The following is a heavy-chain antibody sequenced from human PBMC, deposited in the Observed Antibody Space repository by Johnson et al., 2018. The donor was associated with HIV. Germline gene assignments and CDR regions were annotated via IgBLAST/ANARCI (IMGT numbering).Heavy chain of an antibody. CDR1: RFIFSSYW. CDR3: ARGLGEIYPYPPDAFDI. Sequence: EVQLMESGGGLVQPGGSLRLSCAASRFIFSSYWMSWVRQAPGKGLEWVANIKQDGSEKYYGDSVKGRITISRDHAENSLYLHMNSLRAEDTAVYYCARGLGEIYPYPPDAFDIWGQGTMVTVPS. D-gene: IGHD4-17*01. V-gene: IGHV3-7*01. CDR2: IKQDGSEK. J-gene: IGHJ3*02.